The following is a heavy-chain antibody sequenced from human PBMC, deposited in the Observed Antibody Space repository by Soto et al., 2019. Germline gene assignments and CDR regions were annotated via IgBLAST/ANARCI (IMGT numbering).Heavy chain of an antibody. Sequence: EVQLVESGGGLVQPGGSLRLSCAASGFTFSNYWMSWVRQAPGKGLEWVANIKQDGSEKYYVDSVKGRFTISRDNAKNSLDLQMNSLRAEDTAVYYCARETYGDPIDYWGQGTLVTVSS. CDR1: GFTFSNYW. D-gene: IGHD4-17*01. CDR2: IKQDGSEK. J-gene: IGHJ4*02. CDR3: ARETYGDPIDY. V-gene: IGHV3-7*01.